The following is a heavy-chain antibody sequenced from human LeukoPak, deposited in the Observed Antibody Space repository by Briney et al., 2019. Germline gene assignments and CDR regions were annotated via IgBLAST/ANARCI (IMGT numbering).Heavy chain of an antibody. D-gene: IGHD2-2*01. CDR2: INHSGST. CDR1: GGSFRGYY. Sequence: PSETLSLTCAVYGGSFRGYYWSWIRQPPGKGLEWIGEINHSGSTNYNPSLRSRVTISLDTSMKKFSLKLNSVTAADTAVYYCASTERCSTTCPLDYWGQGTLVTVSS. CDR3: ASTERCSTTCPLDY. J-gene: IGHJ4*02. V-gene: IGHV4-34*01.